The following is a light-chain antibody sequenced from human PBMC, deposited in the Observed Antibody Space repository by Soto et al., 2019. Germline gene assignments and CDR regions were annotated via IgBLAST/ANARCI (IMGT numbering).Light chain of an antibody. V-gene: IGLV2-14*01. CDR2: DVT. Sequence: QSVLTQPASVSGSPGQSITISCTGTSSDIGAYNYVSWYQQHPGKAPKLLIYDVTDRPSGVSNRFSASKSGNTASLTISGLQAEDEANYYCSSYTRSSTAVVFGGGTQLTVL. CDR1: SSDIGAYNY. CDR3: SSYTRSSTAVV. J-gene: IGLJ2*01.